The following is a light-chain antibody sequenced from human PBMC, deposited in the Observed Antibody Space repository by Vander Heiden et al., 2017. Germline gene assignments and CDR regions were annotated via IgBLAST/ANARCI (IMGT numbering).Light chain of an antibody. Sequence: SSELTQDPAVSVALGQTVRITCQGDSLRNYYTTWYQQKPGQAPVLVIYGKNSRPSGIPDRFSGSSSGNTASLTSTGTQAEDEADYYCNSRDTSGNHLNVVFGGGTKLTVL. J-gene: IGLJ2*01. V-gene: IGLV3-19*01. CDR3: NSRDTSGNHLNVV. CDR2: GKN. CDR1: SLRNYY.